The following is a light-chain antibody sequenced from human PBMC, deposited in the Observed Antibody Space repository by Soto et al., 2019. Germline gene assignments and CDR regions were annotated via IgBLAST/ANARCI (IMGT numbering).Light chain of an antibody. V-gene: IGKV3-15*01. CDR2: FAS. Sequence: EIVMTQSPATLSVSPGEKATLSCRASQSLNNNLAWYQQKPGQGPRLLIYFASTRATGIPARFSGSGSGTEFSLTISSLQSEDFANYYCQQYIALPLTFGGGTKVETK. J-gene: IGKJ4*01. CDR1: QSLNNN. CDR3: QQYIALPLT.